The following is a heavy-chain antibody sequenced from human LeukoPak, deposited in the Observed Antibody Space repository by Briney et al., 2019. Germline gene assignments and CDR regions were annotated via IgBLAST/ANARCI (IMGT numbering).Heavy chain of an antibody. D-gene: IGHD3-22*01. Sequence: GGSLRLSCAASGFTFSAYTMAWVRQAPGRGLEWVSSVSAGSNYIYYADSVKGRFTISRDNAEDSLYLQMNSLKAEDTAVYYCARDDDSSGYEEDWGQGTLVTVS. CDR1: GFTFSAYT. CDR2: VSAGSNYI. CDR3: ARDDDSSGYEED. J-gene: IGHJ4*02. V-gene: IGHV3-21*01.